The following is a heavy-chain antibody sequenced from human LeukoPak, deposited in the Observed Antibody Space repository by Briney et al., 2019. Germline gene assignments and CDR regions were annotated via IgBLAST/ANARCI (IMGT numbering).Heavy chain of an antibody. D-gene: IGHD3-10*01. V-gene: IGHV4-39*01. CDR1: GGSISSSSYY. CDR3: ARGSRGVPHDY. J-gene: IGHJ4*02. CDR2: IYYSGST. Sequence: PSETLSLTCTVSGGSISSSSYYWGWIRQPPGKGLEWIGSIYYSGSTYYNPSLKSRVTISVDTSKNQFSLKLSSVTAADTAVYYCARGSRGVPHDYWGQGTLVTVSS.